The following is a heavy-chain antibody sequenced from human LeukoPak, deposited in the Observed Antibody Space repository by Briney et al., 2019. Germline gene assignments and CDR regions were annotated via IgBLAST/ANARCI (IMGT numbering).Heavy chain of an antibody. CDR3: ARDRITLPDY. V-gene: IGHV3-30*04. CDR1: GFTFSSYA. D-gene: IGHD3-16*01. Sequence: GRSLRLSCAASGFTFSSYAMHWVRQAPGKGLEWVAVISYDGSNKYYADSVKGRFTISRDNSKNTLYLQMNSLRAEDTAVYYCARDRITLPDYWGQGTLVTASS. J-gene: IGHJ4*02. CDR2: ISYDGSNK.